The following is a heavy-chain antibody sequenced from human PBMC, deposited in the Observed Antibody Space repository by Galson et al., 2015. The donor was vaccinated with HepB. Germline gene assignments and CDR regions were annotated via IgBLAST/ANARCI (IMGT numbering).Heavy chain of an antibody. CDR1: GFTFSHYA. CDR2: INSNGAAT. CDR3: KLPEWFGELTFDS. Sequence: SLRLSCAASGFTFSHYAMHWVRQAPGKGLEYVSAINSNGAATYYADSVKGRFIISRDNSKNTLYLRMSSLKPEDTAVYYCKLPEWFGELTFDSWGQGTLVTVSS. D-gene: IGHD3-10*01. J-gene: IGHJ4*02. V-gene: IGHV3-64D*06.